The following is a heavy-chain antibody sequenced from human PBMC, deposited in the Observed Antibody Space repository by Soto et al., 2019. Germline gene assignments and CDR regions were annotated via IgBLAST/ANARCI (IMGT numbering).Heavy chain of an antibody. CDR3: ARDVMKYYYDSSGYYDY. CDR1: GFTVSSNY. J-gene: IGHJ4*02. CDR2: IYSGGST. V-gene: IGHV3-66*01. D-gene: IGHD3-22*01. Sequence: PGGSLRLSCAASGFTVSSNYMSWVRQAPGKGLEWVSVIYSGGSTFYADSVKGRFTISRCNSKNFLYLQMNSLRAEDTAVYYCARDVMKYYYDSSGYYDYWGQGTLVTVSS.